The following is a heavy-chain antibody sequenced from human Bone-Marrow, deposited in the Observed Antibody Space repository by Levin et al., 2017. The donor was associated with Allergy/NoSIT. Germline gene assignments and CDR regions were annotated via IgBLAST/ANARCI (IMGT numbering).Heavy chain of an antibody. CDR3: ARGDHTSVRWHHHGLDV. CDR2: IFPVFGTA. D-gene: IGHD4-23*01. V-gene: IGHV1-69*13. J-gene: IGHJ6*02. Sequence: ASVKVSCKASGGTFSNSTISWVRQAPGQGPEWMGGIFPVFGTATYAQKFRGRVTVTADESTMTTYMEMSGLTSEDTAVYYCARGDHTSVRWHHHGLDVWGQGTTVIVSS. CDR1: GGTFSNST.